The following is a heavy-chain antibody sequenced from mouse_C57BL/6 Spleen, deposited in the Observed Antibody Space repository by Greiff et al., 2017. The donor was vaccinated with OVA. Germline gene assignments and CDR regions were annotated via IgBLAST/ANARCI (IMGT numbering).Heavy chain of an antibody. J-gene: IGHJ4*01. CDR2: INYDGSST. Sequence: EVQLVESAGGLVQPGSSMKLSCTASGFTFSDYYMAWVRQVPEKGLEWVANINYDGSSTYYLDSLKSRFIISRDNAKNILYLQMSSLKSEDTATYYCARDRGYGRAMDYWGQGTSVTVSS. V-gene: IGHV5-16*01. CDR3: ARDRGYGRAMDY. CDR1: GFTFSDYY. D-gene: IGHD1-1*01.